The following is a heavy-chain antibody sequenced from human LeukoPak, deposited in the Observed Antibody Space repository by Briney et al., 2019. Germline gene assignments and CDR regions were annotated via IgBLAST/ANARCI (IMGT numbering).Heavy chain of an antibody. CDR3: AREAYYDILTGNFSDF. D-gene: IGHD3-9*01. J-gene: IGHJ4*02. CDR2: IYNSGNT. Sequence: SETLSLTCTVSGDSIISGDHYWTRIRQPPGKGLEWIGFIYNSGNTNYNPSLRSRVSMSVDTSKNQFSLNLSSVTAADTAVYYCAREAYYDILTGNFSDFWGQGTLVTVSS. V-gene: IGHV4-30-4*08. CDR1: GDSIISGDHY.